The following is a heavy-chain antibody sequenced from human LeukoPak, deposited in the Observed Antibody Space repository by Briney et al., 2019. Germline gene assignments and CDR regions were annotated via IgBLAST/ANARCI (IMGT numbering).Heavy chain of an antibody. D-gene: IGHD6-25*01. CDR2: IRYDGSNK. CDR3: AKDVRLAAAGGSYMDV. J-gene: IGHJ6*03. Sequence: GGSLRLSCAASGFTFSSYGMHWVRQAPGKGLEWVAFIRYDGSNKYYADSVKGRFTISRDNSKNTLYLQMNSLRAEDTAVYYCAKDVRLAAAGGSYMDVWGKGTTVTISS. V-gene: IGHV3-30*02. CDR1: GFTFSSYG.